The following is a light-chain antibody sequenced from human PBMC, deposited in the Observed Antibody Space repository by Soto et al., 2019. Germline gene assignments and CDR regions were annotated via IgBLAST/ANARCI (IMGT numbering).Light chain of an antibody. CDR3: SSYTTSNTRQIV. CDR1: SSEVGGYNY. V-gene: IGLV2-14*03. CDR2: DVS. J-gene: IGLJ1*01. Sequence: SVLTQPASVSGSPGQSINISCTGTSSEVGGYNYVPWYQHHPGKAPKLIIYDVSNRPSGVSNPFSGSKSGNTASLTISGLQPEDEADYYCSSYTTSNTRQIVFGTGTKVTVL.